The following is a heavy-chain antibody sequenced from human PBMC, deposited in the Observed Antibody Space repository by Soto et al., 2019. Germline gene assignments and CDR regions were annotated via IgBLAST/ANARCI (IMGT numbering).Heavy chain of an antibody. V-gene: IGHV5-51*07. CDR2: IYPGNSDT. CDR1: GYNFTNYW. D-gene: IGHD6-13*01. Sequence: GESLKSSCKGSGYNFTNYWMNWVHQMPGKGLEWMGIIYPGNSDTRYSPSFQGQVTISADKSINTAYLQWRDLKASDTAVYYCARHHGSPRSYFGMHVRGQGTTVTVSS. J-gene: IGHJ6*02. CDR3: ARHHGSPRSYFGMHV.